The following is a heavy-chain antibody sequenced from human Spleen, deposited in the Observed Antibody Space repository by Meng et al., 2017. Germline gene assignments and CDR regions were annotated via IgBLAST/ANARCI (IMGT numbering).Heavy chain of an antibody. J-gene: IGHJ3*02. CDR2: IYYSGST. Sequence: LRLSCTVSGGSISSGGYYWSWIRQHPGKGLEWIGYIYYSGSTYYNPSLKSLVTISVDTSKNQFSLKLSSVTAADTAVYYCARRTLRQNAFDIWGQGTMVTVSS. D-gene: IGHD4-17*01. CDR1: GGSISSGGYY. CDR3: ARRTLRQNAFDI. V-gene: IGHV4-31*01.